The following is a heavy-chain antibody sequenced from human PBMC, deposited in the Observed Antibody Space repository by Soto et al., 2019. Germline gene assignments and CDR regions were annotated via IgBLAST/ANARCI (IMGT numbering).Heavy chain of an antibody. Sequence: GGSLRLSCAASGFTFSNAWMSWVRQAPGKGLEWVGRIKSKVDSATTDYAAPVKGRFSISRDDSRNTLYLQMNSLKIEDTAVYYCTTDDPINRNWGQGTLVTVSS. CDR3: TTDDPINRN. CDR2: IKSKVDSATT. CDR1: GFTFSNAW. J-gene: IGHJ4*02. V-gene: IGHV3-15*01.